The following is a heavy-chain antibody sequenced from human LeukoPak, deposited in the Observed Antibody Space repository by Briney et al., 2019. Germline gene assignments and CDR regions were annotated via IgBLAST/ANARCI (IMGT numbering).Heavy chain of an antibody. CDR1: GFTFSSYV. J-gene: IGHJ4*02. CDR2: ISGSGGST. CDR3: AKVHRLLWFGELTYFDY. V-gene: IGHV3-23*01. D-gene: IGHD3-10*01. Sequence: PGGSLRLSCAASGFTFSSYVMTWVRQAPGKGLEWVSAISGSGGSTYYADSVKGRFTISRDNSKNTLYLQMNSLRAEDTAVYYCAKVHRLLWFGELTYFDYWGQGTLVTVSS.